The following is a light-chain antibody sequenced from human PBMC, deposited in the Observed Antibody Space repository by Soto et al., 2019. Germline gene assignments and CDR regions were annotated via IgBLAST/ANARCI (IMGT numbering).Light chain of an antibody. Sequence: QSALTQPASVSGSPGQSITISCTGTSSDVGGYNYVSWYQQYPGKAPKLMIYEVSNRPSGVSNRFSGSKSGNTASLTTSGLHTEDEADYYCSSYTSSSTGVFGTGTKLTVL. CDR2: EVS. V-gene: IGLV2-14*01. CDR1: SSDVGGYNY. J-gene: IGLJ1*01. CDR3: SSYTSSSTGV.